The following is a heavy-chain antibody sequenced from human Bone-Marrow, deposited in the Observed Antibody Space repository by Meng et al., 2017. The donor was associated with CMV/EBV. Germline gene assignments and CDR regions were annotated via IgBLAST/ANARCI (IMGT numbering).Heavy chain of an antibody. J-gene: IGHJ6*02. CDR2: INPNSGGT. CDR1: GYTFTGYY. D-gene: IGHD5-18*01. Sequence: ASVKVSCKASGYTFTGYYMHWVRQAPGQGLEWMGWINPNSGGTNFAQKFQGRVTMTRDTSINTAYMELSWLRSDDTAVYYCATGPSTAMVLYYYYYDMDVWGQGTTVTGSS. CDR3: ATGPSTAMVLYYYYYDMDV. V-gene: IGHV1-2*02.